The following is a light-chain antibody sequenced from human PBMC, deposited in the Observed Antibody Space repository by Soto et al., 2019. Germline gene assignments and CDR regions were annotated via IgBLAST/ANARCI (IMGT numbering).Light chain of an antibody. Sequence: DIQMTQSPSTLSASVGDRVTITCRASRSINSWLAWYQQKPGKAPKLLIYKASSLESGVPSRFSGSGSGTEFTLTISSLQPDDFATYYCQQYNSYPITFGQGTRLEIK. J-gene: IGKJ5*01. V-gene: IGKV1-5*03. CDR1: RSINSW. CDR3: QQYNSYPIT. CDR2: KAS.